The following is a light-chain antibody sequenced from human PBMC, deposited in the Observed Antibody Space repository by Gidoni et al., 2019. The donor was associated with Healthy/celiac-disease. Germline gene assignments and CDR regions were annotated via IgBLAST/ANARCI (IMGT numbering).Light chain of an antibody. CDR1: QSVSSSY. V-gene: IGKV3-20*01. CDR2: GAS. CDR3: QQYGSSPPVT. J-gene: IGKJ4*02. Sequence: IVLTPSPGTLSLSPGERAPLSCRASQSVSSSYLAWYQQKPGQAPRLLIYGASSRATGIPDRFSGSGAGTDFTLTISRLEPEDFAVYYCQQYGSSPPVTFGGGTKVEIK.